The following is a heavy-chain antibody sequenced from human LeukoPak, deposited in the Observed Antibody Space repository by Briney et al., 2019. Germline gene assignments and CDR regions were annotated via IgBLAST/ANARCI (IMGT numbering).Heavy chain of an antibody. V-gene: IGHV3-23*01. J-gene: IGHJ4*02. Sequence: PGGSLRLSCAVSGFTFSSYAMSWVRQAPGKGLEWVSAISGSGGSTYYADSVKGRYTISRDNSKNTLYLQMNSLRAEDTAVYYCAKAPDWAASYFDYWGQGTLVTVSS. D-gene: IGHD2-15*01. CDR1: GFTFSSYA. CDR2: ISGSGGST. CDR3: AKAPDWAASYFDY.